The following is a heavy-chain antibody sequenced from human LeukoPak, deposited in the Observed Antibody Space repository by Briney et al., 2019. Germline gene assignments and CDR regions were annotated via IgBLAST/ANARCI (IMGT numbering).Heavy chain of an antibody. CDR1: GGSFSGYN. CDR2: INHSGST. J-gene: IGHJ5*02. CDR3: ARKGAIKFDP. V-gene: IGHV4-34*01. Sequence: SETLSLTCAVYGGSFSGYNWNWIRQPPGKGLEWIGEINHSGSTNYNPALKSRVTISVDTSRKQFSLRLSSVTAADTAVYYCARKGAIKFDPWGQGTLVTVSS. D-gene: IGHD1-26*01.